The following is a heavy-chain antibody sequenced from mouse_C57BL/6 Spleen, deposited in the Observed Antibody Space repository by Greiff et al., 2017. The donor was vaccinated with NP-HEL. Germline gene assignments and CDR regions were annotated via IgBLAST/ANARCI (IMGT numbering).Heavy chain of an antibody. J-gene: IGHJ2*01. V-gene: IGHV1-80*01. CDR1: GYAFSSYW. Sequence: VQLQQSGAELVKPGASVKISCKASGYAFSSYWMNWVKQRPGKGLEWIGQIYPGNGDTNYNGKFKGKATLTADKSSSTAYMQLSSLTSEDSAVYFCAREGGPYYFDYWGQGTTLTVSS. CDR3: AREGGPYYFDY. D-gene: IGHD1-1*02. CDR2: IYPGNGDT.